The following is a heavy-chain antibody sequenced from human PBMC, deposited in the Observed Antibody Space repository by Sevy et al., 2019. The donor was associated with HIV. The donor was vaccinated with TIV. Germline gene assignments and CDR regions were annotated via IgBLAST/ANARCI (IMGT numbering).Heavy chain of an antibody. CDR3: ARELISGRYYGMDV. J-gene: IGHJ6*02. Sequence: SETLSLTCTVSGGSISSYYWSWIRQPPGKGLGGIGYIYYTGSTNYNPSLKSRVTISVDTSKNQFSLKLSSVTAADTAVYYCARELISGRYYGMDVWGQGTTVTVSS. CDR1: GGSISSYY. V-gene: IGHV4-59*01. CDR2: IYYTGST. D-gene: IGHD6-19*01.